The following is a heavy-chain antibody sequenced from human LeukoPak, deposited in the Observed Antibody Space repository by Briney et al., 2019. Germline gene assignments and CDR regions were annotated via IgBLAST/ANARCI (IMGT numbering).Heavy chain of an antibody. D-gene: IGHD3-9*01. Sequence: ASVKVSCKASGGTFSSYAISWVRQAPGQGLEWMGRIIPIFGIANYAQKFQGRVTITADKSTSTAYMELSSLRSEDTAVYYFARAGYDILSGYPYLDYWGQGTLVTVSS. V-gene: IGHV1-69*04. CDR3: ARAGYDILSGYPYLDY. CDR1: GGTFSSYA. CDR2: IIPIFGIA. J-gene: IGHJ4*02.